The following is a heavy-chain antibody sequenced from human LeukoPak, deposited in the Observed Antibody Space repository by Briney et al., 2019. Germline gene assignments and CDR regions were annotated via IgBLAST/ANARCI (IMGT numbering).Heavy chain of an antibody. CDR1: GFTFSDYY. Sequence: GGSLRLSCAASGFTFSDYYMSWIRQAPGKGLEWVSYISSSGSTIYYADSVKGRFTFSRDNSKNTLYLQMNSLRAEDTAVYYCAKGRSGQLLSGGCFDYWGQGTLVTVSS. CDR3: AKGRSGQLLSGGCFDY. D-gene: IGHD2-2*01. J-gene: IGHJ4*02. V-gene: IGHV3-11*01. CDR2: ISSSGSTI.